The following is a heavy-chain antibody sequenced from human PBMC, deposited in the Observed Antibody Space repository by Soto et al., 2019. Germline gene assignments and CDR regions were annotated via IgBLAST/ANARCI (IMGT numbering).Heavy chain of an antibody. J-gene: IGHJ6*02. Sequence: SVKVSCKTIGDTFSSFAFSWVRQAPGQGLEWMGGIIPIFGTPKYAQKSQGRVTFTADASTSTAYMEVNSLRSEDTAVYYCARGLTVAHTGAYYYYCMDVWGQGTTVTVSS. D-gene: IGHD4-4*01. CDR1: GDTFSSFA. V-gene: IGHV1-69*13. CDR3: ARGLTVAHTGAYYYYCMDV. CDR2: IIPIFGTP.